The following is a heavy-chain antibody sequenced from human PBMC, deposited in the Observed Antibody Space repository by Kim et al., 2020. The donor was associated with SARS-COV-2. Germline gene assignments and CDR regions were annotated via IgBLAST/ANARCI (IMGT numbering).Heavy chain of an antibody. J-gene: IGHJ6*02. CDR3: ARTGRTSILGVVPAAPHYGMDF. Sequence: SETLSLTCTVSGGSISSYYWSWIRQPPGKGLEWIGYIYYSGSHNYNPSLKSRVTISVDTSKNQFSLKLSSVTAADTAVYYCARTGRTSILGVVPAAPHYGMDFWGQGTTFTVSS. V-gene: IGHV4-59*01. CDR1: GGSISSYY. CDR2: IYYSGSH. D-gene: IGHD2-2*01.